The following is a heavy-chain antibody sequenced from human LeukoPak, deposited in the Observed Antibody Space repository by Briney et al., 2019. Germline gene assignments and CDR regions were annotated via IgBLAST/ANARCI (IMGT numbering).Heavy chain of an antibody. J-gene: IGHJ4*02. D-gene: IGHD5-18*01. V-gene: IGHV3-53*01. CDR2: IYSDNT. CDR1: GFTVSSNS. CDR3: AGSVDGYNFDY. Sequence: PGGSLRLSCTVSGFTVSSNSMSWVRQAPGKGLEWVSFIYSDNTHYSDSVKGRFTISRDSSKNTLYLQMNSLRAGDAAVYYCAGSVDGYNFDYWGQGTLVTVSS.